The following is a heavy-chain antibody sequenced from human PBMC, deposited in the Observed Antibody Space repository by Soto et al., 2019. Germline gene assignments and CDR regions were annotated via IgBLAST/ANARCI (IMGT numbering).Heavy chain of an antibody. Sequence: PGGSLRLSCSASGFSFSKYAMHWVRQAPGKGLEYVSAISSNGGVTYYADSVKGRFTISRDNSKNTLYLQMSRLRAEDTAVYYCVCLDTAMIYYYYGLDVWGQGTTVTVSS. D-gene: IGHD5-18*01. CDR2: ISSNGGVT. CDR1: GFSFSKYA. J-gene: IGHJ6*02. CDR3: VCLDTAMIYYYYGLDV. V-gene: IGHV3-64D*08.